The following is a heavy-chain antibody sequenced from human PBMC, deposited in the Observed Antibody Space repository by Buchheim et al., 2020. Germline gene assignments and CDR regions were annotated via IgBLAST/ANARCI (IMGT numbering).Heavy chain of an antibody. CDR1: GFSFSYYW. V-gene: IGHV3-74*03. Sequence: EVQLVESGGGLVQPGGSLRLSCAASGFSFSYYWMQWVRQAPGKGPVWVSRINNDGSGTTYADSVKGRFTISSENAKSTLYLQMNSLRAEDTAVYYCARDQDGVGGTIDYWGQGTL. CDR3: ARDQDGVGGTIDY. CDR2: INNDGSGT. D-gene: IGHD2-15*01. J-gene: IGHJ4*02.